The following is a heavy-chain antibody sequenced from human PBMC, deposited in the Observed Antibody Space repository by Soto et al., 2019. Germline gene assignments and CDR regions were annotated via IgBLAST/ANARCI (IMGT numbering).Heavy chain of an antibody. CDR3: TTTPPDFWSGYAGYYYYMDV. D-gene: IGHD3-3*01. CDR1: GFTFSNAW. Sequence: GGSLRLSCAASGFTFSNAWMSWVRQAPGKGLEWVGRIKSKTDGGTTDYAAPVKGRFTISRDDSKNTLYLQMNSLKTEDTAVYYCTTTPPDFWSGYAGYYYYMDVWGKGTTVTVS. V-gene: IGHV3-15*01. CDR2: IKSKTDGGTT. J-gene: IGHJ6*03.